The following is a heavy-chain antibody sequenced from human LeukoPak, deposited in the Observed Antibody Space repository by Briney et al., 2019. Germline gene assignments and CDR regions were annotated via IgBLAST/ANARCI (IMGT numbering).Heavy chain of an antibody. Sequence: SETLSLTCTVSGGSISSYYWSWIRQPPGKGLEWIGSIYCSGSTYYNPSLKSRVTISVDTSKNQFSLKLSSVTAADTAVYYCASSYYYDSSGYYILGYFDYWGQGTLVTVSS. J-gene: IGHJ4*02. CDR2: IYCSGST. CDR3: ASSYYYDSSGYYILGYFDY. CDR1: GGSISSYY. D-gene: IGHD3-22*01. V-gene: IGHV4-59*04.